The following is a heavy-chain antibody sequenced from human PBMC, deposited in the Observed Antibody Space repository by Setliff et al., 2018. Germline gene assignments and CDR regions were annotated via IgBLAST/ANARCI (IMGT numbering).Heavy chain of an antibody. CDR1: GFTFNQYW. D-gene: IGHD3-10*01. V-gene: IGHV3-7*01. CDR3: FGAGTCSY. Sequence: HPGGSLRLSCAASGFTFNQYWMTWVRQAPGKGLEWLASINPHGSEKYYADSVKGRFTISRDNAKNSLSLQMNNLRTEDTAVYYCFGAGTCSYWGQGTLVTVSS. J-gene: IGHJ4*02. CDR2: INPHGSEK.